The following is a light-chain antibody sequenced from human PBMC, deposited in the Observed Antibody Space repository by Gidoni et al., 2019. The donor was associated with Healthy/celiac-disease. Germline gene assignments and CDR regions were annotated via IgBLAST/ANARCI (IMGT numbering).Light chain of an antibody. CDR3: QQSYSTPFT. V-gene: IGKV1-39*01. CDR2: AAS. CDR1: QSISSY. J-gene: IGKJ3*01. Sequence: DIQMTPSPSSLSASVGDRVTITCRASQSISSYLNWYQQKHGKAPKLLIYAASSLQSGVPSRCSGSGSGTDFTLTISSLQPEDFATYYCQQSYSTPFTFGPGTKVDIK.